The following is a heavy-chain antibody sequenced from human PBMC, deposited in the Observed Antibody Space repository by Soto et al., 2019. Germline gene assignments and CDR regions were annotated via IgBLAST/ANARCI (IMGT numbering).Heavy chain of an antibody. Sequence: PGGSLRLSCAASGFTFDDYGMSWVRQAPGKGLEWVSGINWNGGSTGYADSVKGRFTISRDNAKNSLYLQMNSLRAEDTALYYCARDMHDFWSGYQNPVDFDYWGQGTLVTVSS. J-gene: IGHJ4*02. CDR1: GFTFDDYG. CDR2: INWNGGST. CDR3: ARDMHDFWSGYQNPVDFDY. D-gene: IGHD3-3*01. V-gene: IGHV3-20*04.